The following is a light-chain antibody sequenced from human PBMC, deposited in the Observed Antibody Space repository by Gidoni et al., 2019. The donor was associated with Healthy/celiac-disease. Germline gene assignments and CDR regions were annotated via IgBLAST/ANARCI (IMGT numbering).Light chain of an antibody. Sequence: QSVLTQPPSVSGSPGQRVTISCTGTRSNIEAGYDVHWYQQLPGTAPKLLIYGNSNRPSGVPDRFSGSKSGTSASLAITGLQAEDEADYYCQSYDSSLSGHVVFGGGTKLTVL. CDR3: QSYDSSLSGHVV. J-gene: IGLJ2*01. CDR1: RSNIEAGYD. CDR2: GNS. V-gene: IGLV1-40*01.